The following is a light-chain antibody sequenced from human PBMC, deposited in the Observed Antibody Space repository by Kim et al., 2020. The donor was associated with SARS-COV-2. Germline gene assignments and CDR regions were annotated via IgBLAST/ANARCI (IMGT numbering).Light chain of an antibody. CDR3: CSTSNTLDYV. CDR1: SGDIGNSNS. CDR2: DVR. Sequence: GQSITISCSRTSGDIGNSNSVSWYQQHSGEAPRLIIYDVRDRPSGVSARFSGSKSANMASLTISGLRSEDEADYYCCSTSNTLDYVFGSGTKVTVL. V-gene: IGLV2-14*03. J-gene: IGLJ1*01.